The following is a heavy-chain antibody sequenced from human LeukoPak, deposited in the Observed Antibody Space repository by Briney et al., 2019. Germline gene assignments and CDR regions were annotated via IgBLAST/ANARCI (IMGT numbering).Heavy chain of an antibody. CDR1: RGTFSSYA. D-gene: IGHD3-22*01. V-gene: IGHV1-69*13. CDR3: ARDKGEYYYDSSGYRDAFDI. CDR2: IIPIFGTA. J-gene: IGHJ3*02. Sequence: SVKVSCKASRGTFSSYAISWVRQAPGQGLEWMGGIIPIFGTANYAQKFQGRVTITADESTSTAYMELSSLRSEDTAVYYCARDKGEYYYDSSGYRDAFDIWGQGTMVTVSS.